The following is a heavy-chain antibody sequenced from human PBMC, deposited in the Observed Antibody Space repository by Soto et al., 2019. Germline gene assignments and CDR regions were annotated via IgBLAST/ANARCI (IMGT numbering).Heavy chain of an antibody. Sequence: GGSLRLSCAASGFTFSSYWMHWVRQAPGKGLVWVSRINSDGSSTSYADSVKGRFTISRDNAKNTLYLQMNSLRAEDTAVYYCARGGGFYYYYMDVWGKGTTVTVSS. V-gene: IGHV3-74*01. CDR1: GFTFSSYW. D-gene: IGHD3-16*01. CDR3: ARGGGFYYYYMDV. CDR2: INSDGSST. J-gene: IGHJ6*03.